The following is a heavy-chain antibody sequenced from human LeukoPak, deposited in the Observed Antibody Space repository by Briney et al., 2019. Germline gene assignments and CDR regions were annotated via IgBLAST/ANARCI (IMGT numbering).Heavy chain of an antibody. CDR1: GYTFTSYY. Sequence: ASVKVSCKASGYTFTSYYMHWVRQAPGQGLEWMGIINPSGGSTSYAQKFQGRVTMTRDTSTSTVYMELSSLRSEDTAVYYCARETGTNPAGNHNWFDPWGQGTLVTVSS. CDR3: ARETGTNPAGNHNWFDP. J-gene: IGHJ5*02. V-gene: IGHV1-46*01. CDR2: INPSGGST. D-gene: IGHD1-1*01.